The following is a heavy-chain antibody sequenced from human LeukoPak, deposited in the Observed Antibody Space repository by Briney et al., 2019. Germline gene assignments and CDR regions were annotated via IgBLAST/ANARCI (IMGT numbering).Heavy chain of an antibody. D-gene: IGHD6-13*01. Sequence: GGSLRLSCTASRFYFSTYDMNWVRQVPGRGLEWVSYIDSSASTTYYADSVKGRFTISRDNAKNSLYLQMNSLRAEDTAVYYCARDRQQLALDYWGQGTLVTVSS. J-gene: IGHJ4*02. CDR1: RFYFSTYD. V-gene: IGHV3-48*04. CDR2: IDSSASTT. CDR3: ARDRQQLALDY.